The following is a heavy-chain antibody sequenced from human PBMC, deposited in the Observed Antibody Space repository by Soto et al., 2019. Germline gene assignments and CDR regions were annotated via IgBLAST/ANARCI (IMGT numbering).Heavy chain of an antibody. J-gene: IGHJ3*02. V-gene: IGHV1-69*13. CDR1: GGTFSSYA. Sequence: ASVKVSCKASGGTFSSYAISWVQQAPGQGLEWMGGIIPIFGTANYAQKFQGRVTITADESTSTAYMELSSLRSEDTAVYYCARVGAYCTNGVCYTAGAFDIWGQGTMVTGS. CDR2: IIPIFGTA. D-gene: IGHD2-8*01. CDR3: ARVGAYCTNGVCYTAGAFDI.